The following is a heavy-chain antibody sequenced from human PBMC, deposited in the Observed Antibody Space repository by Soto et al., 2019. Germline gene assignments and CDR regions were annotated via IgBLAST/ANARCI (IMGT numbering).Heavy chain of an antibody. CDR2: IYYSGST. V-gene: IGHV4-59*08. Sequence: SETLSLTCTVSGGSISSYYWSWIRQPPGKGLEWIGYIYYSGSTNYNPSLKSRVTISVDTSKNQFSLKLSSVTAADTAVYYCARYGDYDKFWGYFDYWGQGTLVTVSS. CDR3: ARYGDYDKFWGYFDY. J-gene: IGHJ4*02. D-gene: IGHD4-17*01. CDR1: GGSISSYY.